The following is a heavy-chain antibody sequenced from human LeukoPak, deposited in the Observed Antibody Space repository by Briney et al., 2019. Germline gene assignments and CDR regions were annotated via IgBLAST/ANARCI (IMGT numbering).Heavy chain of an antibody. CDR3: ARGRGYCSSTSCANFDY. D-gene: IGHD2-2*01. V-gene: IGHV4-59*01. CDR2: IYFSGST. Sequence: SETLSLTCTISGGSISSYYWSWIRQPPGKGLEWIGYIYFSGSTNYNPSLKSRVTISGDTSKNQFSLKLSSVTAADTAVYYCARGRGYCSSTSCANFDYWGQGTLVTVSS. J-gene: IGHJ4*02. CDR1: GGSISSYY.